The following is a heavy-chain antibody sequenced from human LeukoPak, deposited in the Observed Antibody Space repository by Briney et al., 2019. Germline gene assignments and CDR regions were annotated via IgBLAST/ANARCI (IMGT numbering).Heavy chain of an antibody. V-gene: IGHV3-48*02. J-gene: IGHJ4*02. Sequence: GGSLRLSCAASGFTFSSCSMNWVRQAPGKGLEWVSYISSSSRTIHYADSVKGRFTISRDNAKNSLYLQMNSLRDEDTAVHYCARASIVGVAFDYWGQGTLVTVSS. CDR2: ISSSSRTI. D-gene: IGHD1-26*01. CDR3: ARASIVGVAFDY. CDR1: GFTFSSCS.